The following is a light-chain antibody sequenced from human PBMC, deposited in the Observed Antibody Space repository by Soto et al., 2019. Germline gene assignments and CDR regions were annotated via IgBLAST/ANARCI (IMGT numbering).Light chain of an antibody. J-gene: IGLJ2*01. Sequence: QSALTQPASVSGSPGQSITISCTGTTSDVGGYNLVSWYQQHPGKAPKLMIYDVSYRPSGVSNRFSGSKSGNTASLTISGLQAEDEADYYCSSYTSSTSVIFGGGTKVTVL. CDR1: TSDVGGYNL. CDR2: DVS. CDR3: SSYTSSTSVI. V-gene: IGLV2-14*01.